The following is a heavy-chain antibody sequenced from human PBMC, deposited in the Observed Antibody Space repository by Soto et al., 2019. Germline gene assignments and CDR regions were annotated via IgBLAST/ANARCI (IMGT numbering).Heavy chain of an antibody. CDR1: GFSLSTSGVG. J-gene: IGHJ4*02. CDR2: IYWDDDK. V-gene: IGHV2-5*02. Sequence: SGPTLVNPTQTLTLTCTFSGFSLSTSGVGVGWIRQPPGKALEWLALIYWDDDKRYSPSLKSRLTITKDTSKNQVVLTMTNMDPVDTATYYCAHLLLVPPRQKRYYFDYWGQGTLVTVSS. CDR3: AHLLLVPPRQKRYYFDY. D-gene: IGHD6-13*01.